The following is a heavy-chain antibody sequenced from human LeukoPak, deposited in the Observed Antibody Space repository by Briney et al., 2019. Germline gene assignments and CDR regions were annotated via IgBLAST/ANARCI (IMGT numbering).Heavy chain of an antibody. CDR2: ISSSSSTI. D-gene: IGHD3-10*01. CDR1: GFTLSSYS. J-gene: IGHJ4*02. CDR3: ARGVRHLDY. Sequence: GGSLRLSCAASGFTLSSYSMNWVRLAPGKGLEWVSYISSSSSTIYYADSLKGRFTISRDNARKSLYLQMNSLRDEDTAVYYCARGVRHLDYWGQGTLVTVSS. V-gene: IGHV3-48*02.